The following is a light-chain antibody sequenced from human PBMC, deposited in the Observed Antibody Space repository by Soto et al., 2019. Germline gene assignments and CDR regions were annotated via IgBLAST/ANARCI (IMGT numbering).Light chain of an antibody. CDR1: QDISNY. CDR2: CAS. V-gene: IGKV1-33*01. CDR3: QQYDNLPLT. Sequence: DIQMTQSPSSLSASVGDRVTITCQASQDISNYLNWYQQKPGKAPKLLIYCASNLETGVPSRFSGSGSGTDFTFTISSLQAEDIATYYCQQYDNLPLTFGGGTKLEIK. J-gene: IGKJ4*01.